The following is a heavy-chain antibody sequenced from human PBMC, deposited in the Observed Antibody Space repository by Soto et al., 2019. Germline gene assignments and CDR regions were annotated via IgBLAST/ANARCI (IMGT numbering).Heavy chain of an antibody. CDR1: GFPFSSYA. Sequence: QVQLVESGGGVVQPGRSLRLSCAASGFPFSSYAMHWVRQAPGKGLEWVALISYDGSNNYYADSVKGRFTISRKNSNNTLYLQMNSLRDEDTAVYYCARPELYCDSTSCYSWFDPWGQGTLVTVSS. J-gene: IGHJ5*02. V-gene: IGHV3-30-3*01. CDR3: ARPELYCDSTSCYSWFDP. D-gene: IGHD2-2*01. CDR2: ISYDGSNN.